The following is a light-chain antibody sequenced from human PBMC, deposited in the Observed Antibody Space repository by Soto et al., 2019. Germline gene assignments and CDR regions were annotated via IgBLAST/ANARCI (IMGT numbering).Light chain of an antibody. CDR2: ADN. CDR1: SSNIGSNY. Sequence: QSVLTRPPSVSAAPGQKVTISCSGDSSNIGSNYVSWYQQFPGTAPRLLIYADNLRPSGVPDRFSGSKSGASASLAISGLQSGDEADYYCAAWHDSLSIYVFGTGTKVTVL. J-gene: IGLJ1*01. CDR3: AAWHDSLSIYV. V-gene: IGLV1-47*02.